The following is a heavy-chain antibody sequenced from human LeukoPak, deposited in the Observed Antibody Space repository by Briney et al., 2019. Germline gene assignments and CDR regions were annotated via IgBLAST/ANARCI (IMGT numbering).Heavy chain of an antibody. D-gene: IGHD3-10*01. Sequence: GGSLRLSCAASGFTFDDCAMSWVRQAPGMGLEWVSDINWSGGSTGYADSVKGRFTISRDNAKNSLYLLMNTLRVEDTAIYYCVRVALYYYGSESFYFFEHWGQGTPVTASS. CDR1: GFTFDDCA. CDR2: INWSGGST. V-gene: IGHV3-20*04. CDR3: VRVALYYYGSESFYFFEH. J-gene: IGHJ4*02.